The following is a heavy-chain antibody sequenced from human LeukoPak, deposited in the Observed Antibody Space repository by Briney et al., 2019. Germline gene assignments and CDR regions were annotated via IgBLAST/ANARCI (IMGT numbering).Heavy chain of an antibody. CDR1: GFTFSSYG. CDR3: ARDGFTMIVVGWYFDL. Sequence: GGSLRLSCAASGFTFSSYGMHWVSQAPGKGLEWVAVIWYDGSNKYCADSVKGRFTISRDNSKNTLYLQMNSLRAEDTAVYYCARDGFTMIVVGWYFDLWGRGTLVTVSS. J-gene: IGHJ2*01. V-gene: IGHV3-33*01. D-gene: IGHD3-22*01. CDR2: IWYDGSNK.